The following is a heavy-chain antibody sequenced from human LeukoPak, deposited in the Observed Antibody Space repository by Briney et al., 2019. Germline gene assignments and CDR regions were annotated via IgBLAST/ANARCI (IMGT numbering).Heavy chain of an antibody. CDR1: GGSFSGYY. V-gene: IGHV4-34*01. Sequence: SETLSLTCAVYGGSFSGYYWSWTRQPPGKGLEWIGEINYSGSTNYNPSLKSRVTISVDTSKNQFSLKLSSVTAADTAVYYCAIIAARPTNLDYWGQGTLVTVSS. CDR2: INYSGST. D-gene: IGHD6-6*01. J-gene: IGHJ4*02. CDR3: AIIAARPTNLDY.